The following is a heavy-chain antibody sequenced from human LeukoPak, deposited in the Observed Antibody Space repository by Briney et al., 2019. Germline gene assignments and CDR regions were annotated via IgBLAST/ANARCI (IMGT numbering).Heavy chain of an antibody. CDR2: SHYSGDT. Sequence: SETLSLTCTISSVSISSHDWSWIRQSPGKGLEWIGYSHYSGDTSYNPSLKSRVTISLDTSKNQFSLRLSSVTAADTAVYFCAKGEYSRTSYYHYYMDVWGKGTTVTVSS. J-gene: IGHJ6*03. CDR1: SVSISSHD. V-gene: IGHV4-59*11. D-gene: IGHD6-6*01. CDR3: AKGEYSRTSYYHYYMDV.